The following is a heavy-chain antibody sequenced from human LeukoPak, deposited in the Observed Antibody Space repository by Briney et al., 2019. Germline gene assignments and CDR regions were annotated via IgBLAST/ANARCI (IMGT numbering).Heavy chain of an antibody. CDR2: ISDSGGST. D-gene: IGHD3-10*01. J-gene: IGHJ4*02. CDR3: ATHSYYYGSGSYPHYLDY. V-gene: IGHV3-23*01. CDR1: GFTFSSYA. Sequence: PGGSLRLSCAASGFTFSSYAMSWVRQTPGKGLEWVSAISDSGGSTYYADSVKGRFTISRDNSKNTLYLQVNSLRAEDTALYYCATHSYYYGSGSYPHYLDYWGQGTLVTVSS.